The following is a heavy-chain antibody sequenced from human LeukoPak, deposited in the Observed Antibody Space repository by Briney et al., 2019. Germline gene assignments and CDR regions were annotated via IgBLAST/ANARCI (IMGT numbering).Heavy chain of an antibody. CDR3: ARRPPREQQLGKFFDY. V-gene: IGHV1-69*05. J-gene: IGHJ4*02. CDR2: IIPIFGTA. Sequence: SVKVSCKASGGTFSSYAISWVRQAPGQGLEWMGGIIPIFGTANYAQKFQGRVTMTRNTSISTAYMELSTLRSEDTAVYYCARRPPREQQLGKFFDYWGQGTLVTVSS. D-gene: IGHD6-13*01. CDR1: GGTFSSYA.